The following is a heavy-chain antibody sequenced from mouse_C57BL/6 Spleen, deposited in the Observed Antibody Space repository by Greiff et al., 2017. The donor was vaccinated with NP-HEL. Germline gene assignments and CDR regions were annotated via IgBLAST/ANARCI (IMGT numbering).Heavy chain of an antibody. CDR1: GFTFSSYA. V-gene: IGHV5-4*01. CDR3: ARTYGPYAMDY. Sequence: EVQVVESGGGLVKPGGSLKLSCAASGFTFSSYAMSWVRQTPEKRLEWVATISDGGSYTYYPDNVKGRFTISRDNAKNNLYLQMSHLKSEDTAMYYCARTYGPYAMDYWGQGTSVTVSS. D-gene: IGHD1-1*02. J-gene: IGHJ4*01. CDR2: ISDGGSYT.